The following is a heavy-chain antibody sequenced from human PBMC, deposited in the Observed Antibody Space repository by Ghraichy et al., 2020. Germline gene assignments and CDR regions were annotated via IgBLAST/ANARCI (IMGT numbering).Heavy chain of an antibody. V-gene: IGHV1-18*01. Sequence: ASVKVSCKASGYTFTSYGISWVRQAPGQGLEWMGWISAYNGNTNYAQKLQGRVTMTTDTSTSTAYMELRSLRSDDTAVYYCARGPPGLAWSAVAMPDYYYYGMDVWGQGTTVTVSS. D-gene: IGHD6-19*01. J-gene: IGHJ6*02. CDR3: ARGPPGLAWSAVAMPDYYYYGMDV. CDR1: GYTFTSYG. CDR2: ISAYNGNT.